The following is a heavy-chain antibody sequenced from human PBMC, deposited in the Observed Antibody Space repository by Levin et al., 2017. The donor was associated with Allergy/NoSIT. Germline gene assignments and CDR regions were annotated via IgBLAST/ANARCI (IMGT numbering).Heavy chain of an antibody. V-gene: IGHV3-23*01. Sequence: GGSLRLSCAASGFTFRNSAMNWVRQAAGKGLEWLSGITGDGDDTHYTDSVKGRFTISRDNSKNTLYLQMSSLRAEDTATYYCAKGITIFGVGRLDYWGQGTLVTVSS. CDR3: AKGITIFGVGRLDY. CDR2: ITGDGDDT. D-gene: IGHD3-3*01. CDR1: GFTFRNSA. J-gene: IGHJ4*02.